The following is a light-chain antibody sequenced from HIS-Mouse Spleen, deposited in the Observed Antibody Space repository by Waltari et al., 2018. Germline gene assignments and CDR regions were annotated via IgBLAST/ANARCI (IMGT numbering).Light chain of an antibody. CDR1: SLRSYY. CDR2: GKN. V-gene: IGLV3-19*01. Sequence: SVALGQTVRITCQGDSLRSYYASWYQQKPGQAPVLVIYGKNNRPSGIPDRFSGSSSGNTASLTITGAQAEDEADYYCNSRDSSGNHLVFGGGTNLTVL. J-gene: IGLJ2*01. CDR3: NSRDSSGNHLV.